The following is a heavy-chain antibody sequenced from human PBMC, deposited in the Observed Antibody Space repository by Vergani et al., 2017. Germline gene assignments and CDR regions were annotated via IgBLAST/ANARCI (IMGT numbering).Heavy chain of an antibody. J-gene: IGHJ6*04. CDR1: GGSFNTYY. CDR2: IYHSGST. D-gene: IGHD2-2*01. Sequence: QVQLQESGPGLVKPSETLSLTCTVSGGSFNTYYWSWIRQSPGKGLEWIGYIYHSGSTYYNPSLKSRVTISVDRSKNQFSLKLSSVTAADTAVYYCAREGAKYQPPVWGKGTTVTVSS. V-gene: IGHV4-59*12. CDR3: AREGAKYQPPV.